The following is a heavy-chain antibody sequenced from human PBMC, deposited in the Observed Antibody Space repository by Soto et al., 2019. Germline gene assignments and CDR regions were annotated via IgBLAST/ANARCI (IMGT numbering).Heavy chain of an antibody. V-gene: IGHV3-74*01. CDR2: INTDGSAT. J-gene: IGHJ5*02. CDR3: ARDGGGS. Sequence: EVQLVESGGGLVQPGGSLRLSCAASGFTFSNYWMHWVRRLPGKGLVCVSRINTDGSATNYADSVKGRFTVSRDNARNMQYLQMNSLRAEDTAVYYCARDGGGSWGQGTLVTVSS. D-gene: IGHD2-15*01. CDR1: GFTFSNYW.